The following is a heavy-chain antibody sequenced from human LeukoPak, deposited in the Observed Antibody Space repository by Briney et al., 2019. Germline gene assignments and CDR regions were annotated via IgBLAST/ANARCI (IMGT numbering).Heavy chain of an antibody. CDR3: ARRARGSHLYYFDS. J-gene: IGHJ4*02. V-gene: IGHV4-39*01. CDR1: GGSISSSIYY. D-gene: IGHD3-10*01. Sequence: EXLSLTCTVSGGSISSSIYYWGWIRQPPGRGGEWLGSMFYSGSTYYNPSLKSRVTISVDTSKNQFSLKLSSLTAADTAVYYCARRARGSHLYYFDSWGQGTLVTVSS. CDR2: MFYSGST.